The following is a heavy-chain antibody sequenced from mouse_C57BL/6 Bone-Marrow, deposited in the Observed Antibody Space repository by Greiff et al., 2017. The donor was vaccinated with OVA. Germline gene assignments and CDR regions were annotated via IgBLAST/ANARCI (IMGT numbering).Heavy chain of an antibody. CDR1: GYTFTSYW. Sequence: VQLQQPGAELVKPGASVKLSCKASGYTFTSYWMHWVKQRPGQGLEWIGMIHPNSGSTNYNEKFKSKATLTVDKSSSTAYMQLSSLTSEDSAVYYCARGMGLRRSFAYWGQGTLVTVSA. J-gene: IGHJ3*01. V-gene: IGHV1-64*01. CDR2: IHPNSGST. D-gene: IGHD2-4*01. CDR3: ARGMGLRRSFAY.